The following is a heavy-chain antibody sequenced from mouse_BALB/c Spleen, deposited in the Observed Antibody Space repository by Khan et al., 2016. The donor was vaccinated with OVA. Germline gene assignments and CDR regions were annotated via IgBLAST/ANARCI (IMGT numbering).Heavy chain of an antibody. V-gene: IGHV1S137*01. CDR3: TRGGGSRFAY. Sequence: VQLQQPGAELVRPGVSVKISCKGSGYTFTDFTMHWVKQSHAKSLEWIGIINTYYGDVTYNQKFKGKATMTVDKSSSTVYMELARLTSEDSAIYYCTRGGGSRFAYWGQGTLVTVSA. CDR2: INTYYGDV. J-gene: IGHJ3*01. CDR1: GYTFTDFT.